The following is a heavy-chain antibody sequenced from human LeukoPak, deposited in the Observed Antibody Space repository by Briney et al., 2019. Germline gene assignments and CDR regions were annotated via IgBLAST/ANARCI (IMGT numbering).Heavy chain of an antibody. CDR1: GFTFSSYW. D-gene: IGHD6-19*01. Sequence: GGSLRLSCAASGFTFSSYWMHWVRQAPGKGLVWVSRISSDESGTSYADSVRGRFTISRDNAKSTLCLQMNSLRAEDTAIYYCAREGSGWYYFDYWGQGTLVTVSS. V-gene: IGHV3-74*01. CDR3: AREGSGWYYFDY. CDR2: ISSDESGT. J-gene: IGHJ4*02.